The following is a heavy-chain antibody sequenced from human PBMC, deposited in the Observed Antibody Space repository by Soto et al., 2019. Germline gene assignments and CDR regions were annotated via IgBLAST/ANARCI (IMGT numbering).Heavy chain of an antibody. V-gene: IGHV1-69*13. CDR1: GATFSSYA. Sequence: GASVKVSCKASGATFSSYAISWVRQAPGQGLEWMGGIIPIFGTANYAQKFQGRVTITADESTSTAYMELSSLRSEDTAVYYCARDPLAVVPARGYYGMDVWGQGTTVTVSS. CDR3: ARDPLAVVPARGYYGMDV. D-gene: IGHD2-21*01. J-gene: IGHJ6*02. CDR2: IIPIFGTA.